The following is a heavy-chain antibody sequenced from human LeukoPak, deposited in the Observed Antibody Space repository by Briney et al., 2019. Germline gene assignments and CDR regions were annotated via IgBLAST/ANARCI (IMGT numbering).Heavy chain of an antibody. CDR3: ARGGSDAFDI. D-gene: IGHD5-12*01. CDR1: GGSISSGGYS. V-gene: IGHV4-30-2*01. Sequence: KTSETLSLTCAVSGGSISSGGYSWSWIRQPPGKGLEWIGYIYHSGSTYYNPSLKSRVTISVDRSKNQFSLKLSSVTAADTAVYYCARGGSDAFDIWGQGTMVTVSS. CDR2: IYHSGST. J-gene: IGHJ3*02.